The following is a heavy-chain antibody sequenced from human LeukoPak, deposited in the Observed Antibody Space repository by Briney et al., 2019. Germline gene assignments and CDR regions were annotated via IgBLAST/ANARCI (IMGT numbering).Heavy chain of an antibody. J-gene: IGHJ5*01. V-gene: IGHV3-30*04. CDR2: VSFDGTNN. CDR3: ARDRNVIGADFDS. CDR1: GFIFENFA. D-gene: IGHD2/OR15-2a*01. Sequence: GGSLRLSCVASGFIFENFAIHWVRQAPGKGLEWVSIVSFDGTNNFYADSVNGRFTVSRDNSKNTVYLHMNSLRPDDTAVYFRARDRNVIGADFDSWGQGTLVTVSS.